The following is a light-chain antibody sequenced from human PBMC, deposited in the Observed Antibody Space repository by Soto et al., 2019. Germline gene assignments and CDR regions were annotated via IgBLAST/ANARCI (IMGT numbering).Light chain of an antibody. V-gene: IGLV1-40*01. Sequence: QSVLTQPPSVSGAPGQRVTISCTGSSSNIGAGYDVHWYRQLPGTAPKLLIYGNNNRPSGVPDRFSGSKSGTSASLAITGLQAEDEADYYCQSYDSSLSGDAVFGGGTQLTVL. CDR1: SSNIGAGYD. J-gene: IGLJ7*01. CDR2: GNN. CDR3: QSYDSSLSGDAV.